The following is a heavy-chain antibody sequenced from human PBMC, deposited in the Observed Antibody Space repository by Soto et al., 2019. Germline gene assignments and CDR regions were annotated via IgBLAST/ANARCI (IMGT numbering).Heavy chain of an antibody. V-gene: IGHV3-53*01. J-gene: IGHJ6*02. CDR3: ARDKRYYYYGMDV. CDR1: GFTVSSNY. Sequence: EEQLVESGGGLIQPGGSLRLSCAASGFTVSSNYMSWVRQAPGKGLEWVSVIYSGGSTYYADSVKGRFTISRDNSKNTLYLQMNSLRAEDTAVYYCARDKRYYYYGMDVWGQGTTVTVSS. CDR2: IYSGGST.